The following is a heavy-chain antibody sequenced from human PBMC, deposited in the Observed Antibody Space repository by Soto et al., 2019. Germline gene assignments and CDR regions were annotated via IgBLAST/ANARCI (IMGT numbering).Heavy chain of an antibody. CDR2: IIPIFGTA. Sequence: ASVKVSCKASGGTFSSYAISWVRQAPGQGLEWMGGIIPIFGTANYAQKFQGRVTITADESTSTAYMELSSLRSEDTAIYYCARMETFGSLNWFEPWGQGTLVTVSS. CDR1: GGTFSSYA. V-gene: IGHV1-69*13. D-gene: IGHD3-16*01. J-gene: IGHJ5*02. CDR3: ARMETFGSLNWFEP.